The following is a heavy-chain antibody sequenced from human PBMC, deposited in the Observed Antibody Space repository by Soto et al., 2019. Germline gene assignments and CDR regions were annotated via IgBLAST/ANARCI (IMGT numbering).Heavy chain of an antibody. CDR3: ARGRRLPFGSVPDMDV. CDR1: GGSFSGYY. J-gene: IGHJ6*03. V-gene: IGHV4-34*01. CDR2: INHSGST. D-gene: IGHD3-10*01. Sequence: SETLSLTCAVYGGSFSGYYWSWIRQPPGKGLEWIGEINHSGSTNYNPSLKSRVTISVDTSKNQFSLKLSSVTAADTAVYYCARGRRLPFGSVPDMDVWGKGTTVTVSS.